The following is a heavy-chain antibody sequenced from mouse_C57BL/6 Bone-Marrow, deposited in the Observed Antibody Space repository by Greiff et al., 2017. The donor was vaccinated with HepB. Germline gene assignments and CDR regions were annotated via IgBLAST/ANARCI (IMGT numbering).Heavy chain of an antibody. D-gene: IGHD1-1*01. CDR3: VRHHYYGSSDAMDY. Sequence: DVQLVESGGGLVQPKGSLKLSCAASGFSFNTYAMNWVRQAPGKGLEWVARIRSKSNNYATYYADSVKDRFTISRDDSESMLYLQMNNLKTEDTAMYYCVRHHYYGSSDAMDYWGQGTSVTVSS. CDR1: GFSFNTYA. V-gene: IGHV10-1*01. CDR2: IRSKSNNYAT. J-gene: IGHJ4*01.